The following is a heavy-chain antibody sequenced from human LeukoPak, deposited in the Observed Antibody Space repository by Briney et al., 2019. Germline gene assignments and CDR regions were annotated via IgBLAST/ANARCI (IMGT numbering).Heavy chain of an antibody. D-gene: IGHD3-10*01. CDR3: ATPPAYGSGFKWDNFDY. Sequence: ASVKVSCKVSGYTLTEFSIHWVRQAPGKGLEWMGGFEPENGETNYAQKFQGRVTMTADTSTDTAYMELSSLKSKDTAVYYCATPPAYGSGFKWDNFDYWGQGTLVTVSS. CDR2: FEPENGET. V-gene: IGHV1-24*01. CDR1: GYTLTEFS. J-gene: IGHJ4*02.